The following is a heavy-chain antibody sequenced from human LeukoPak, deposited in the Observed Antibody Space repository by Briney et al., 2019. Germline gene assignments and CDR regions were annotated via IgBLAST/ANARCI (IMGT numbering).Heavy chain of an antibody. J-gene: IGHJ4*02. Sequence: ASVKVSCKASGYTFTGYYMHWVRQAPGQGLEWMGWINPNSGGTNYAQKFQGRVTMTRDTSISTAYMELSRLRSDDTAVYYCARVHYGDSGLGSDIFDYWGQGTLVTVSS. V-gene: IGHV1-2*02. CDR2: INPNSGGT. CDR3: ARVHYGDSGLGSDIFDY. CDR1: GYTFTGYY. D-gene: IGHD4-17*01.